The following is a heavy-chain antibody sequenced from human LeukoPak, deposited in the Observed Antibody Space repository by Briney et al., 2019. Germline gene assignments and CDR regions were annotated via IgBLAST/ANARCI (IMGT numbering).Heavy chain of an antibody. Sequence: GGSLRLSCAASGFTFSSYETNWVRQAPGKGREWGSYISSSGSTRYYADAVKGRFTISRDNAKNSLYLQMNSLRAEDTGVYYCARDGSGWYDYWGQGILVTVSS. D-gene: IGHD6-19*01. J-gene: IGHJ4*02. CDR3: ARDGSGWYDY. CDR1: GFTFSSYE. V-gene: IGHV3-48*03. CDR2: ISSSGSTR.